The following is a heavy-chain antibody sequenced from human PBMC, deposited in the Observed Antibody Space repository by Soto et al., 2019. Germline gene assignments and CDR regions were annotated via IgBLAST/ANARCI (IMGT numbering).Heavy chain of an antibody. CDR1: GYSFTSYW. V-gene: IGHV5-51*01. J-gene: IGHJ3*02. CDR3: ASPHCSSTSCLTPDAFDI. D-gene: IGHD2-2*01. Sequence: PGESLKISCKGSGYSFTSYWIGWVRQMPGKGLEWMGIIYPGDSDTRYSPSFQGQVTISADKSISTAYLQWSSLKASDTAMYYCASPHCSSTSCLTPDAFDIWGQGTMVTVSS. CDR2: IYPGDSDT.